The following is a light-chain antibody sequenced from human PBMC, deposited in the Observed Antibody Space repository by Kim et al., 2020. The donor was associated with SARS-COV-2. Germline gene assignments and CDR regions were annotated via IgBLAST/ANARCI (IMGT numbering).Light chain of an antibody. J-gene: IGKJ5*01. CDR3: QQSYNTPRT. Sequence: DIQMTQSPSSLSASVGDRVTITCRASQTISGHLNWYQQIPGKAPKLLIYAASTLQSGVPSRFSGRGSGTDFTLTISSLQPEDFATYYCQQSYNTPRTFGQGTRLEIK. CDR2: AAS. V-gene: IGKV1-39*01. CDR1: QTISGH.